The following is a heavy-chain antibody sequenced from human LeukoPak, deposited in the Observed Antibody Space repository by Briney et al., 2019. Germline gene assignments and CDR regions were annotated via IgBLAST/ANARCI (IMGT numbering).Heavy chain of an antibody. Sequence: PSETLSLTCTVSGGSISNYYWSWFRQSPGKGLEWIGFIHYTGSTHYNASLKSRVTISVDTSRNQFSLKLTSVTAADTAVYYCARHQASGSYGDYFDYWGQGTLVTVSS. CDR3: ARHQASGSYGDYFDY. V-gene: IGHV4-59*08. CDR2: IHYTGST. D-gene: IGHD1-26*01. J-gene: IGHJ4*02. CDR1: GGSISNYY.